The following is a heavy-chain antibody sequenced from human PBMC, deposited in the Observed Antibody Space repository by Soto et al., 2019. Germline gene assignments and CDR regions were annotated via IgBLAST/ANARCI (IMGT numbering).Heavy chain of an antibody. CDR2: IKSKTDGGTT. J-gene: IGHJ6*02. CDR1: GFTFSNAW. V-gene: IGHV3-15*01. CDR3: TTDLPYCSSTSCSYYYYYGMDV. D-gene: IGHD2-2*01. Sequence: GGSLRLSCAASGFTFSNAWMSWVRQAPGKGLEWVGRIKSKTDGGTTDYAAPVKGRFTNSRDDSKNTLYLQMNSLKTEDTAVYYCTTDLPYCSSTSCSYYYYYGMDVWGQGTTVTVSS.